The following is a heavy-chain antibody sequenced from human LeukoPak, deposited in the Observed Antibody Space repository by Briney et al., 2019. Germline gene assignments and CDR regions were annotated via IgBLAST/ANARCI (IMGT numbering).Heavy chain of an antibody. J-gene: IGHJ4*02. CDR3: ARHINWNSITFDY. CDR2: IYTSGST. V-gene: IGHV4-4*09. CDR1: GGSISSYY. D-gene: IGHD1-7*01. Sequence: SETLSLTGTVSGGSISSYYWSWIRQPPGKGLEWIGYIYTSGSTNYNPSLKSRVTISVDTSKNQFSLKLSSVTAADTAVYYCARHINWNSITFDYWGQGTLVTVSS.